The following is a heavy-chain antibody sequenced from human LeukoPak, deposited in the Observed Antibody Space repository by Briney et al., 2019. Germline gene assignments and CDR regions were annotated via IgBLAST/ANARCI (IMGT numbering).Heavy chain of an antibody. CDR2: ISYDGSTK. D-gene: IGHD2-2*01. J-gene: IGHJ4*02. V-gene: IGHV3-30*01. CDR1: GFTFSRYS. Sequence: GGSLRLSCAASGFTFSRYSMHWVRQAPGKGLEWVAMISYDGSTKSCADSVKGRFTISRDNSKSTLYLQMNSLRVEDTAIYYCARVGIVVIPAARFDYWGQGTLVTVSS. CDR3: ARVGIVVIPAARFDY.